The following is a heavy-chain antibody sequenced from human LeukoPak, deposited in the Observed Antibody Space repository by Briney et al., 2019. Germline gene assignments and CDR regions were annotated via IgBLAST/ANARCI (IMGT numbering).Heavy chain of an antibody. J-gene: IGHJ4*02. D-gene: IGHD4-17*01. Sequence: GGSLRLSCAASGSTFSSYSMNWVRQAPGKGLEWVSYISSSSSTIYYADSVKGRFTISRDNAKNSLYLQMNSLRAEDTAVYYCAIPALTTVTNFDYWGQGTLVTVSS. CDR3: AIPALTTVTNFDY. CDR2: ISSSSSTI. V-gene: IGHV3-48*01. CDR1: GSTFSSYS.